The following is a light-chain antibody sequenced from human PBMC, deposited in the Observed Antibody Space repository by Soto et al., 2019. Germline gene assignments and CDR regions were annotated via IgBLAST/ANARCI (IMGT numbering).Light chain of an antibody. CDR2: KAS. Sequence: DIQLTQSPSTLPAYVGDRGTITCRASQSISSWLAWYQQKPGKAPKLLIYKASTLKSGVPSRFSGSGSGTEFTLTISSLQPDDFATYYCQHYNSYSEAFGQGTKVDIK. CDR3: QHYNSYSEA. V-gene: IGKV1-5*03. J-gene: IGKJ1*01. CDR1: QSISSW.